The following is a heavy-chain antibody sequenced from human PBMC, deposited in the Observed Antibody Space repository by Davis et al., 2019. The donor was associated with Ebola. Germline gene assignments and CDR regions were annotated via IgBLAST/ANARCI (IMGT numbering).Heavy chain of an antibody. CDR1: GFTFSDYY. CDR2: MSSSGSTI. Sequence: PGGSLRLSCAASGFTFSDYYMSWIRQAPGKGLEWVSYMSSSGSTIYYADSVKGRFTISRDNAKNSLYLQMNSLRAEDTAVYYCARENGDYDALRQYNWFDPWGQGTLVTVSS. V-gene: IGHV3-11*01. D-gene: IGHD4-17*01. CDR3: ARENGDYDALRQYNWFDP. J-gene: IGHJ5*02.